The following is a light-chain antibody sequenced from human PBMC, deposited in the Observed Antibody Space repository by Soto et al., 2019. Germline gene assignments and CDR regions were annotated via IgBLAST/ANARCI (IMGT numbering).Light chain of an antibody. CDR2: EGT. V-gene: IGLV2-23*01. Sequence: QSALTQPASVSESPGQSITISCTGTNNDVGNYKLVSWFQHHLGKAPKLKIYEGTKRPSGVSNRFSASQSGNTASLTISGLQAEDEADYYCYSYAGTSTWVFGGGTQLTVL. J-gene: IGLJ3*02. CDR3: YSYAGTSTWV. CDR1: NNDVGNYKL.